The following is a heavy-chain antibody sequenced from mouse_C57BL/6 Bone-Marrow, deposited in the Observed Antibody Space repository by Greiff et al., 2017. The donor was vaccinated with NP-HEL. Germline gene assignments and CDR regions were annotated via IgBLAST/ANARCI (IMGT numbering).Heavy chain of an antibody. CDR3: NYYGSSYGDLYWYFDV. V-gene: IGHV1-7*01. Sequence: QVHVKQSGAELAKPGASVKLSCKASGYTFTSYWMHWVKQRPGQGLEWIGYINPSSGYTKSNQKFKDKATLTADKSSSTAYMQLSSLTYEDSAVYYCNYYGSSYGDLYWYFDVWGTGTTVTVSS. D-gene: IGHD1-1*01. CDR2: INPSSGYT. J-gene: IGHJ1*03. CDR1: GYTFTSYW.